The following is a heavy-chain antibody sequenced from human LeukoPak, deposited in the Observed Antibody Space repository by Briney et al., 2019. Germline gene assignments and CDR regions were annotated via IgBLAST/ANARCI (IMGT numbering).Heavy chain of an antibody. Sequence: LSLTCTVSGGSISSSSYYWGWIRQPPGKGLEWVSYISSSGSTIYYADSVKGRFTISRDNAKNSLYLQMNSLRAEDTAVYYCARDSRGRGYYYYMDVWGKGTTITVSS. CDR3: ARDSRGRGYYYYMDV. CDR1: GGSISSSSYY. V-gene: IGHV3-11*04. J-gene: IGHJ6*03. D-gene: IGHD2-2*01. CDR2: ISSSGSTI.